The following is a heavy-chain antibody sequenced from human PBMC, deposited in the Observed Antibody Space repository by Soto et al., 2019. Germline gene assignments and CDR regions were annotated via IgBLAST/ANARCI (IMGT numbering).Heavy chain of an antibody. Sequence: EVQLLDSGGGLVQPGGSLRLSCAASGFTFSSSAMSWVRQAPGKGLEWVSAVSGSGGSTYYADSVRGRFTISRDNSKNSLYLQMNSLRAQKTAIYFCARCTVDTIVTSGWCHYLDPWGQGTLVTVSS. V-gene: IGHV3-23*01. D-gene: IGHD6-19*01. J-gene: IGHJ5*02. CDR3: ARCTVDTIVTSGWCHYLDP. CDR1: GFTFSSSA. CDR2: VSGSGGST.